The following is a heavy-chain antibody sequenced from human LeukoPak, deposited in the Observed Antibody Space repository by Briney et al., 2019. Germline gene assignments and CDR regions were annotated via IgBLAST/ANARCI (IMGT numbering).Heavy chain of an antibody. CDR3: ARDPLVTTEGYYYYGMDV. D-gene: IGHD4-17*01. J-gene: IGHJ6*02. V-gene: IGHV3-30-3*01. Sequence: GGSLRLSCAASGFTFSSYAMHWVRQAPGKGLEWVAVISYDGSNKYYADSVMGRFTISRDNSKNTLYLQMNSLRAEDTAVYYCARDPLVTTEGYYYYGMDVWGQGTTVTVSS. CDR2: ISYDGSNK. CDR1: GFTFSSYA.